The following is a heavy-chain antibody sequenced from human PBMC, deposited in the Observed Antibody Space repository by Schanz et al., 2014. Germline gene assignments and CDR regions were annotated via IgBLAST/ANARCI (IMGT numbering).Heavy chain of an antibody. Sequence: EVQLVESGGGLIQPGGSLRLSCAASGFTFTGHWMSWVRQAPGKGLEWVANIKEDGSKKYYVDSVRGRFTISRDNAKNSLYLQMNSLRAEDTAVYYCARSYSSGWYPYYYGMDVWGQGTTVTVSS. CDR3: ARSYSSGWYPYYYGMDV. CDR2: IKEDGSKK. J-gene: IGHJ6*02. D-gene: IGHD6-19*01. V-gene: IGHV3-7*01. CDR1: GFTFTGHW.